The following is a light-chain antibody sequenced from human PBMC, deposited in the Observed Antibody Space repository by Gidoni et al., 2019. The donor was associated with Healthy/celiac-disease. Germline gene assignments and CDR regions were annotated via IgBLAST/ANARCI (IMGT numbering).Light chain of an antibody. Sequence: IVLTQSPATLSLSPGERATLSCMASQSVSSYLAWYQQQPGQAPRLLIYDASNRATGIPARFSGSGSGTDFTLTISSLEPVAFAVYYCQQRSNWPLTFGGXTKVEIK. J-gene: IGKJ4*01. CDR3: QQRSNWPLT. CDR1: QSVSSY. CDR2: DAS. V-gene: IGKV3-11*01.